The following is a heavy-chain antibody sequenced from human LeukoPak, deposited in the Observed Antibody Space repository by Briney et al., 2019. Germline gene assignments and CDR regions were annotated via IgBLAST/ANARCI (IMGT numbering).Heavy chain of an antibody. Sequence: GGSLRLSCEASGFTFSTSWMSWARQAPGKGLECVANINQDGSEKYYVDSVKGRFTISRDNAKNSLYLQMNSLRADNTAVYYCAKDSSANYWGQGTLVTVSS. V-gene: IGHV3-7*04. CDR1: GFTFSTSW. CDR3: AKDSSANY. D-gene: IGHD3-10*01. CDR2: INQDGSEK. J-gene: IGHJ4*02.